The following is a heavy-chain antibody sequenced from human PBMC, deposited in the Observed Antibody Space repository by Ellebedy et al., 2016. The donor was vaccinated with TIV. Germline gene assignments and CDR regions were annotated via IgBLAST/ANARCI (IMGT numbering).Heavy chain of an antibody. V-gene: IGHV4-39*01. CDR2: IYYSGST. D-gene: IGHD3-9*01. Sequence: SETLSLXCTVSGGSISSRSYYWGWIRQPPGKGLEWIGSIYYSGSTYYNPSLKSRVTISVDTSKNQFSLKLSSVTAADTAVYYCARHYDILTGEFDYWGQGTLVTVSS. J-gene: IGHJ4*02. CDR3: ARHYDILTGEFDY. CDR1: GGSISSRSYY.